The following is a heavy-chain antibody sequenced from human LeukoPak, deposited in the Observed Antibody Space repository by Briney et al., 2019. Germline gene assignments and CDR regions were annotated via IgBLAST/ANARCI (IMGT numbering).Heavy chain of an antibody. CDR3: ARDRKIIAARRGVFDY. CDR2: INTNTGNP. J-gene: IGHJ4*02. Sequence: ASVKVSCKASGGTFSSYAISWVRQAPGQGLEWMGWINTNTGNPTYAQGFTGRFVFSLDTSVSTAYLQISSLKAEDTAVYYCARDRKIIAARRGVFDYWGQGTLVTVSS. D-gene: IGHD6-6*01. CDR1: GGTFSSYA. V-gene: IGHV7-4-1*02.